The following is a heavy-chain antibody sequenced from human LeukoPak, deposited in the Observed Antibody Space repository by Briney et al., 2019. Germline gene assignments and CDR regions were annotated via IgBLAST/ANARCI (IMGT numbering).Heavy chain of an antibody. CDR3: AKPISGGLAVTADWFHP. CDR1: GFTVNSNY. J-gene: IGHJ5*01. CDR2: INANSGTT. D-gene: IGHD6-19*01. Sequence: GGSLRLSCAASGFTVNSNYMSWVRQAPGKGLEWVSTINANSGTTSYAASVRGRFTISRDNSKNTLYLQLNTLRADDTATYYCAKPISGGLAVTADWFHPWGQGTLVVVSS. V-gene: IGHV3-23*01.